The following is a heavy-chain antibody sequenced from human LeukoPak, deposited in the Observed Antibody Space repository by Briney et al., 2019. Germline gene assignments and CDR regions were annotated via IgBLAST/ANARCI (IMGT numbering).Heavy chain of an antibody. D-gene: IGHD3-16*02. CDR3: ARSGYDYVWGSYRPDYYFDY. J-gene: IGHJ4*02. CDR1: GFTFSSHA. CDR2: ISGSGGNT. V-gene: IGHV3-23*01. Sequence: GGSLRLSCAASGFTFSSHAMSWVRQDPGKGLEWVSAISGSGGNTYYADSVEGRFTIARDNSNNTLYLQMNSLRAEDTAVYYCARSGYDYVWGSYRPDYYFDYWGQGTLVTVSS.